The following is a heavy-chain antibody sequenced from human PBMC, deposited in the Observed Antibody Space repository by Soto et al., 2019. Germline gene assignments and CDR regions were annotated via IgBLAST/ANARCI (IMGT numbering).Heavy chain of an antibody. J-gene: IGHJ5*02. D-gene: IGHD2-15*01. Sequence: XETLPLTCTVAGGSISRSSCSWDWIRQPPGKGLEWIGTLYYSGNTYYNPSLKSRVTISVDTSKNQFSLKLSSVTAADTAVYYCATRQGGSYNWFDPWGQGSLVTVSS. V-gene: IGHV4-39*01. CDR2: LYYSGNT. CDR1: GGSISRSSCS. CDR3: ATRQGGSYNWFDP.